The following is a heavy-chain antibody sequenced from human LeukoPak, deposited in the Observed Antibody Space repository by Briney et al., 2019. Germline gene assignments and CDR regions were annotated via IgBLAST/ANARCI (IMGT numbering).Heavy chain of an antibody. CDR3: ATPGLRYFDWLCFDY. CDR2: FDPEDGET. CDR1: GYTLTELS. D-gene: IGHD3-9*01. V-gene: IGHV1-24*01. Sequence: ASVKVSCKVSGYTLTELSMHWVRQAPGKGLEWMGGFDPEDGETIYAQKFQGRVTMTEDTSTDTAYMELSSLRSEDTAVHYCATPGLRYFDWLCFDYWGQGTLVTVSS. J-gene: IGHJ4*02.